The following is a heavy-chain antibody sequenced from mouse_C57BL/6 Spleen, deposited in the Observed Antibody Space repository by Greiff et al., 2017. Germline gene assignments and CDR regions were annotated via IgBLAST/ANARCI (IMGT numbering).Heavy chain of an antibody. Sequence: QVQLQQSGAELVRPGTSVKVSCKASGYAFTNYLIEWVKQRPGQGLEWIGVINPGSGGTNYNEKFKGKATLTADKSSSTAYMQLSSLTSEDSAFYFCARGTWDEGNLDYGGQGTTLTVSS. J-gene: IGHJ2*01. CDR2: INPGSGGT. CDR3: ARGTWDEGNLDY. CDR1: GYAFTNYL. V-gene: IGHV1-54*01. D-gene: IGHD4-1*01.